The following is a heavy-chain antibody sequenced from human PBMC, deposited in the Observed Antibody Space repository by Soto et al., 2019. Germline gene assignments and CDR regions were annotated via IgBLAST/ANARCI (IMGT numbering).Heavy chain of an antibody. Sequence: QVQLLASGGGVVQPGRSLRLSCAASGFTFSTAVIHWVRQAPGKGLEWVALISHDANNKQYPDSVRGRFTISRDNSKNTLSLQMDNLGADDTAVYYCVKEHASSGRAVTFHHWSQGTQFTVSS. V-gene: IGHV3-30-3*01. D-gene: IGHD3-22*01. CDR3: VKEHASSGRAVTFHH. J-gene: IGHJ1*01. CDR2: ISHDANNK. CDR1: GFTFSTAV.